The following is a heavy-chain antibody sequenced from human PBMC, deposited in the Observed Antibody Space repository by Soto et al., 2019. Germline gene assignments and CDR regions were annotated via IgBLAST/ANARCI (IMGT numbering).Heavy chain of an antibody. CDR2: TSFDGSSG. Sequence: QVQLVESGGGVVQPGRSLRLSCAASGFTFSSSGMHWVRQAPGKGLEWVAVTSFDGSSGYYADSVRGRFTISRDNSNNPLYLQMNSLRAEDTAVYYCAKSPPAVAGYFAYWGQGTLVNVSS. D-gene: IGHD6-19*01. CDR1: GFTFSSSG. J-gene: IGHJ4*02. CDR3: AKSPPAVAGYFAY. V-gene: IGHV3-30*18.